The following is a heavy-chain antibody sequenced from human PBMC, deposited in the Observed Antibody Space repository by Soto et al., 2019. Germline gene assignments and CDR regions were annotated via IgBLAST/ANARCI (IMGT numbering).Heavy chain of an antibody. Sequence: SETLSLTCTVSGGSINSYYWSWIRQPPGKALEWIGHVYYRSTTYNPSLKSRVAISADTSNNQFSLKLSSVAAADTAVYHCARAYSTSWTYYFDYWGQGTLVTVSS. D-gene: IGHD6-13*01. V-gene: IGHV4-59*01. CDR2: VYYRST. J-gene: IGHJ4*02. CDR3: ARAYSTSWTYYFDY. CDR1: GGSINSYY.